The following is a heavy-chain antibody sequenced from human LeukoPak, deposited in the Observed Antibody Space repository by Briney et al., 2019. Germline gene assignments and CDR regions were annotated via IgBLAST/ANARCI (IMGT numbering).Heavy chain of an antibody. J-gene: IGHJ6*03. CDR2: MNPNSGNT. D-gene: IGHD4-11*01. Sequence: GASVKVSCKASGYTFTSYDINWVRQATGQGLEWMGWMNPNSGNTGYAQEFQGRVTITRNTSISTAYMELSSLRSEDTAVYYCARDPHTVTTERYMDVWGKGTTVTVSS. CDR3: ARDPHTVTTERYMDV. V-gene: IGHV1-8*02. CDR1: GYTFTSYD.